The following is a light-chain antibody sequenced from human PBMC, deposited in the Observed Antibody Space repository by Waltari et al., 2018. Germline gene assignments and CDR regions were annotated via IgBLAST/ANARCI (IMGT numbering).Light chain of an antibody. V-gene: IGLV2-11*01. Sequence: QSALTQPRSVSGSPGQPVTISCTGTSNDVGGYQYVSWYQHHPGEVPKLMIYDVTQRPSGVPYRFSGSKSGNTASLTISGLQADDEADYYCSSYGGTYFVFGGGTRLTVL. J-gene: IGLJ2*01. CDR1: SNDVGGYQY. CDR2: DVT. CDR3: SSYGGTYFV.